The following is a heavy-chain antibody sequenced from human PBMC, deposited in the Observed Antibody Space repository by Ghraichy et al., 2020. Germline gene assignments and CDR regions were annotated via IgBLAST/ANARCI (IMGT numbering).Heavy chain of an antibody. D-gene: IGHD3-22*01. J-gene: IGHJ4*02. CDR1: GFTFSSYA. CDR3: AKGSSVYDSSGYYRRLEH. Sequence: LSLTCAASGFTFSSYAMNWVRQAPGKGLEWVSVINGHGGDPNYADSVKGRFTISRDNANNTIYLGMNNLRVEETAVYYCAKGSSVYDSSGYYRRLEHWGQGTLVTVSS. CDR2: INGHGGDP. V-gene: IGHV3-23*01.